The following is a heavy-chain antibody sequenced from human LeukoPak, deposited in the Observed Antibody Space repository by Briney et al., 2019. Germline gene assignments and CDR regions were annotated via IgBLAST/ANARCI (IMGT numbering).Heavy chain of an antibody. V-gene: IGHV4-34*01. CDR3: ARELHYDFWSGKYYFDY. Sequence: SETLSLTCAVYGGSFSGYYWSWIRQPPGKGLEWIGEINHSGSTNYNPSLKSRVTISVDTSKNQFSLKLSSVTAADTAVYYCARELHYDFWSGKYYFDYGGQGTLVTVSS. D-gene: IGHD3-3*01. CDR2: INHSGST. J-gene: IGHJ4*02. CDR1: GGSFSGYY.